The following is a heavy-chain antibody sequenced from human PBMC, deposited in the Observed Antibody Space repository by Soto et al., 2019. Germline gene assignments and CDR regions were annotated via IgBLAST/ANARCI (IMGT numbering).Heavy chain of an antibody. CDR1: GFTFSSYA. V-gene: IGHV3-23*01. D-gene: IGHD3-10*01. CDR3: AKALTSMVRGVPYYMDV. Sequence: GGSLRLSCAASGFTFSSYAMSWVRQAPGKGLEWVSAISGSGGSTYYADSVKGRFTISRDNSKNTLYLQMNSLRAEDTAVYYCAKALTSMVRGVPYYMDVWGKGTTVTVSS. J-gene: IGHJ6*03. CDR2: ISGSGGST.